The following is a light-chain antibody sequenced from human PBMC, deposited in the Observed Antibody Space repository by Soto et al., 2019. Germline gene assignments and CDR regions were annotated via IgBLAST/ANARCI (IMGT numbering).Light chain of an antibody. CDR3: SSFAGNNNLV. Sequence: QYVLTQPPSASGSPGQSVTISCTGTSSDVGGYNYVSWYQQHPGKAPKLMISEVSKRPSGVPDRFSGSKSGNTASLTVSGLQAEYEADYYCSSFAGNNNLVFGGGTKLTVL. CDR2: EVS. J-gene: IGLJ2*01. CDR1: SSDVGGYNY. V-gene: IGLV2-8*01.